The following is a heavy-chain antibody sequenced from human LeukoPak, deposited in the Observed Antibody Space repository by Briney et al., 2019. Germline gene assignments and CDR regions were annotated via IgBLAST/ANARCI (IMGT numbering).Heavy chain of an antibody. CDR2: IYTSGST. D-gene: IGHD3-3*01. Sequence: SETLSLTCTVSGGSISSGNYYWSWIRQPAGKGLEWIGHIYTSGSTNYNPSLKSRVTISGDTSKNHFSLKLSSVTAADTAVYYCARDGSAYDSSWFDPWGQGTLVTVSS. CDR1: GGSISSGNYY. J-gene: IGHJ5*02. CDR3: ARDGSAYDSSWFDP. V-gene: IGHV4-61*09.